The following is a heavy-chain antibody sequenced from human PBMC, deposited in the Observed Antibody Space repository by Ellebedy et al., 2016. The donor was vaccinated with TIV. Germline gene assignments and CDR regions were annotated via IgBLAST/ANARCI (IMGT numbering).Heavy chain of an antibody. J-gene: IGHJ4*02. Sequence: AASVKVSCKASAYTFTSYHMYWIRQAPGQGLEWMAWINPNSGGTNYAQKFQCRVTVTRDTSTRTAFLELSRLRSDDTAVYYCTRDLTNIVSGDYWGQGTLVTVSS. D-gene: IGHD5/OR15-5a*01. V-gene: IGHV1-2*02. CDR2: INPNSGGT. CDR1: AYTFTSYH. CDR3: TRDLTNIVSGDY.